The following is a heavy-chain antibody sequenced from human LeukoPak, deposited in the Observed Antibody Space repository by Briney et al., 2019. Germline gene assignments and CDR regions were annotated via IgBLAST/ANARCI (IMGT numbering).Heavy chain of an antibody. CDR2: IIVGSGAT. Sequence: SVKVSCKASGFTSTNFAVQWVRQARGQRLEWIGWIIVGSGATKCAQDFQERVTITRDLSTSTLYTELRSLTSEDTAVYYCAADLSNPRMGASYLDSWGQGTLVTVSS. CDR3: AADLSNPRMGASYLDS. D-gene: IGHD3-16*01. J-gene: IGHJ4*02. CDR1: GFTSTNFA. V-gene: IGHV1-58*01.